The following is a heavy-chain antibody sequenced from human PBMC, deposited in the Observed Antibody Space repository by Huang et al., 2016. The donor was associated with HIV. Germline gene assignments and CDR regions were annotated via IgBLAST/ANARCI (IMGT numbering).Heavy chain of an antibody. D-gene: IGHD3-10*01. CDR1: GYTVTNYD. J-gene: IGHJ5*02. CDR3: ARGGLLWFGELST. V-gene: IGHV1-8*01. CDR2: RNPSIGDT. Sequence: QVQLVQSGAEVKKPGASVKVSCKASGYTVTNYDINWVRQATGQGLEWMGLRNPSIGDTGCAQKFQGRVTMTRNTSISTAYMELSSLRSEDTAVYYCARGGLLWFGELSTWGQGTLVTVSS.